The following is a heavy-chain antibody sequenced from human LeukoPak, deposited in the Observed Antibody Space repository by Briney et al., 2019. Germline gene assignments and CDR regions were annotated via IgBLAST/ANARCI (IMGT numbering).Heavy chain of an antibody. J-gene: IGHJ6*02. CDR2: ISSSGSTI. CDR1: GFTFSSYE. V-gene: IGHV3-48*03. Sequence: PGGSLRLSCAASGFTFSSYEMNWVRQAPGKGLEWVSYISSSGSTIYYADSVKGRFTISRDNAKHSLYLQMNSLRADDTAVYYCAREDRSQLLWFGELLYRDYYYYGMDVWGQGTTVTVSS. CDR3: AREDRSQLLWFGELLYRDYYYYGMDV. D-gene: IGHD3-10*01.